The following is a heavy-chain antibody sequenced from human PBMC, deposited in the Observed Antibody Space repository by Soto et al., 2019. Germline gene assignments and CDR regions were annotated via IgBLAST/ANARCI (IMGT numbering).Heavy chain of an antibody. CDR1: GFTFSRYW. D-gene: IGHD3-3*01. Sequence: GGSLRLSCAASGFTFSRYWMNWVRQAPGKGLEWVANIKEDGSGKNYVDSVKGGFTMARDNAKNSLYLRMNSLRAEDTAVYYCARSYDFWSGYYIPPYGMDVWGQGTTVTVSS. CDR3: ARSYDFWSGYYIPPYGMDV. J-gene: IGHJ6*02. CDR2: IKEDGSGK. V-gene: IGHV3-7*03.